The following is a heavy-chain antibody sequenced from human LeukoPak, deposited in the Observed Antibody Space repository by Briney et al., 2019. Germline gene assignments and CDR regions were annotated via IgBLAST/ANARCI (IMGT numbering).Heavy chain of an antibody. Sequence: SETLSLTCAVYGGSFSGYYWSWIRQPPGKGLEWIGEINHSGSTNYNPSLKSRVTISVDTSKNQFSLKLSSVAAADTAVYYCARRSVNYSYGKTGYFEYWGQGTLVTVSS. CDR1: GGSFSGYY. J-gene: IGHJ4*02. CDR3: ARRSVNYSYGKTGYFEY. D-gene: IGHD5-18*01. CDR2: INHSGST. V-gene: IGHV4-34*01.